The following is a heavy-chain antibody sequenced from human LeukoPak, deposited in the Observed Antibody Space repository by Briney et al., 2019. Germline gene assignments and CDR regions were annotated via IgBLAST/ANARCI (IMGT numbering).Heavy chain of an antibody. CDR2: INPSGGST. J-gene: IGHJ3*02. CDR1: GYTFTSYY. Sequence: ASVKLSXKASGYTFTSYYMHWVRQAPGQGLEWIGIINPSGGSTRYARKFQGRVTMTRDTSASTVYMELSSLRSEDTAVYCCASVNYDGSGSDAFDIGNGETMLTVP. D-gene: IGHD3-22*01. CDR3: ASVNYDGSGSDAFDI. V-gene: IGHV1-46*03.